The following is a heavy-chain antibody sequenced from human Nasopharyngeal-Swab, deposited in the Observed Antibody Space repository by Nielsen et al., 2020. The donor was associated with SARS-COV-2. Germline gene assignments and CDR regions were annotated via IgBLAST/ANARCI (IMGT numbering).Heavy chain of an antibody. CDR2: IKQDGNEK. CDR3: AAGTVLGY. CDR1: GFTFTNYW. V-gene: IGHV3-7*03. D-gene: IGHD1-7*01. Sequence: GESLKISCAASGFTFTNYWMTWVRQAPGKGLEWVANIKQDGNEKYYVDPVKGRFTISRDNAKNSLYLQMNSLRAEDTAMYYCAAGTVLGYWGQGTLVTVSS. J-gene: IGHJ4*02.